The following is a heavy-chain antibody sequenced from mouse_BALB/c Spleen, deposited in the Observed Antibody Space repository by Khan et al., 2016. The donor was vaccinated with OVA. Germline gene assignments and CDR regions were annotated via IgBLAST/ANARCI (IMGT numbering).Heavy chain of an antibody. Sequence: EVELVESGGDLVKPGGSLKLSCAASGFTFSNYAMSWVHRTPDKRLEWVATISSAGTYTYYPDSVKGRFTISRNNAKNTLYLQMSSLKSEDTAMFYCASHLTGSFAYWGQGTLVTVSA. CDR1: GFTFSNYA. J-gene: IGHJ3*01. V-gene: IGHV5-6*01. D-gene: IGHD4-1*01. CDR2: ISSAGTYT. CDR3: ASHLTGSFAY.